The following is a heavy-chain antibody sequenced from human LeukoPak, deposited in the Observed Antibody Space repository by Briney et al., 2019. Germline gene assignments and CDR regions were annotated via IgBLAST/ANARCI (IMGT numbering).Heavy chain of an antibody. CDR2: ISGSGGNT. V-gene: IGHV3-23*01. Sequence: SGGSLRLSCAASGLTFSSYAMNWVRQAPGKGLEWVSAISGSGGNTYYADSVKGRFTISRDNSKNTLYLQMNSLRAEDTAVYYCARAGSIRFDYWGQGTLVTVSS. CDR3: ARAGSIRFDY. CDR1: GLTFSSYA. J-gene: IGHJ4*02. D-gene: IGHD1-26*01.